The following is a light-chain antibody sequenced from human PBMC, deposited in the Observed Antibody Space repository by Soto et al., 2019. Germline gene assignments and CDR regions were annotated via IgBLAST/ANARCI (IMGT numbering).Light chain of an antibody. CDR3: QQYNNWPYT. Sequence: EIVMTQSPATLSVSPGERATLSCRASQSVSSNLAWYQQKPGQAPRLLIYGASTRATGIPARFSGSGSGTEFTLTISSLQSEDFAVYYCQQYNNWPYTVGQGTTLEIK. CDR2: GAS. CDR1: QSVSSN. V-gene: IGKV3-15*01. J-gene: IGKJ2*01.